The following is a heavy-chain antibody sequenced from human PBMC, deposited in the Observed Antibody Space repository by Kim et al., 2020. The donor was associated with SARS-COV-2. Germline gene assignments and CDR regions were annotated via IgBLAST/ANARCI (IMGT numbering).Heavy chain of an antibody. D-gene: IGHD3-10*01. V-gene: IGHV3-23*01. Sequence: THPVSGRFNISRDQSKNTLYLQMNSRRAEDTGVYFCAKRQGGYGLGCYDFWGQGTLVTVSS. CDR3: AKRQGGYGLGCYDF. J-gene: IGHJ4*02.